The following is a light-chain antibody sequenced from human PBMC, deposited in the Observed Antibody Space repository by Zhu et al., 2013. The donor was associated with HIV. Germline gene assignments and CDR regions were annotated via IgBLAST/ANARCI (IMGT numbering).Light chain of an antibody. CDR3: QHVNNNAA. V-gene: IGKV1-5*01. CDR1: QSISSW. Sequence: DIQMTQSPSTLSASVGDRVTITCRASQSISSWLAWYQQKPGKAPNLLVYAASTTQDGVPSRFGGRGSGTEFTLTIDSLQPEDFATYYCQHVNNNAAFGPGTKVDV. J-gene: IGKJ3*01. CDR2: AAS.